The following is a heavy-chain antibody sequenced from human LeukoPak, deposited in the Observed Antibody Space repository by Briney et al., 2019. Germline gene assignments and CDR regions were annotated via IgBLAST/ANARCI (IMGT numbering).Heavy chain of an antibody. D-gene: IGHD2/OR15-2a*01. J-gene: IGHJ4*02. CDR1: GFTFSNYG. CDR2: IWYDGSNK. Sequence: GGSLRLSCAASGFTFSNYGMHWVRQAPGKGLEWVALIWYDGSNKYYADSVKGRLTISRDNSKNTLYLQMNSLRAEDTAVYYCAREGPRGNSQFDYWGQGTLITVSS. V-gene: IGHV3-33*01. CDR3: AREGPRGNSQFDY.